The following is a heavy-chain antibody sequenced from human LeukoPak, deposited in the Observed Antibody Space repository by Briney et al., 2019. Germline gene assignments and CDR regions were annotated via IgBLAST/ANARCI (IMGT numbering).Heavy chain of an antibody. CDR2: IYYSGST. J-gene: IGHJ5*02. CDR1: GGSISSYY. Sequence: SETLSLTCTVSGGSISSYYWSWIRQPPGKGLEWIGFIYYSGSTNYNPSLKSRVTISVDTSKNQFFLNLRSVTAADTAVYYCARVPRIEAGATGDWFDPRGQGTVVTVSS. D-gene: IGHD6-13*01. V-gene: IGHV4-59*01. CDR3: ARVPRIEAGATGDWFDP.